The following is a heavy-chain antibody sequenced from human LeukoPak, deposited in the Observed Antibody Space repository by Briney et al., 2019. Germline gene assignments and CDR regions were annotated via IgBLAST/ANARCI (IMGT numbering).Heavy chain of an antibody. J-gene: IGHJ4*02. CDR3: AREYSRGRFAY. Sequence: SQTLSLTCGISGDSVSSNSAAWNWIRQSPSGGLEWQGRTYYRSKWYNNYAVSVKSRITINPDSSKNQVSLQLNSVTPEDTAMYYCAREYSRGRFAYWGQGTLVTVSS. CDR2: TYYRSKWYN. CDR1: GDSVSSNSAA. V-gene: IGHV6-1*01. D-gene: IGHD5-18*01.